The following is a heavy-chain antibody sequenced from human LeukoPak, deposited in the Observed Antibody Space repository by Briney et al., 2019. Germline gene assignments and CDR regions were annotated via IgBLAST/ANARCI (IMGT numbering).Heavy chain of an antibody. CDR1: GGSISSSNW. V-gene: IGHV4-4*02. J-gene: IGHJ6*02. CDR2: IYHSGST. CDR3: ARVLGYCSGGSCLYYYYYGMDV. Sequence: PSETLSLTCAVSGGSISSSNWWSWVRQPPGKGLEWIGEIYHSGSTNYNPSLKSRVTISVDKSKNQFSLKLSSVTAADTAVYYCARVLGYCSGGSCLYYYYYGMDVWGQGTTVTVSS. D-gene: IGHD2-15*01.